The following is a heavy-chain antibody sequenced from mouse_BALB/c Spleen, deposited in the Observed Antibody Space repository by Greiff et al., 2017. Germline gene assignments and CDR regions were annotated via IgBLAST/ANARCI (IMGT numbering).Heavy chain of an antibody. J-gene: IGHJ2*01. V-gene: IGHV5-4*02. CDR2: ISDGGSYT. CDR1: GFTFSDYY. Sequence: EVKLVESGGGLVKPGGSLKLSCAASGFTFSDYYMHWVRQTPEKRLEWVATISDGGSYTYYPDSVKGRFTISRDNAKNNLYLQMSSLKSEDTAMYYCARALDYWGQGTTLTVSS. CDR3: ARALDY.